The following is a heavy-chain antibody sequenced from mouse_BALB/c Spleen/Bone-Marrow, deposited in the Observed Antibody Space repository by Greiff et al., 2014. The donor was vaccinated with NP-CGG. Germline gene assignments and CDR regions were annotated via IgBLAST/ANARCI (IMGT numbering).Heavy chain of an antibody. J-gene: IGHJ4*01. Sequence: VQLTESGGGLVQPGGSRKLSCAASGFTFSSFGMHWVRQAPEKGLEWVAYISSGSSTIYYADTMKGRFTISRDNPKNTLFLQMTSLRSEDTAMYYCTRSGTLGAMDYWGQGTSVTVSS. V-gene: IGHV5-17*02. D-gene: IGHD3-3*01. CDR2: ISSGSSTI. CDR3: TRSGTLGAMDY. CDR1: GFTFSSFG.